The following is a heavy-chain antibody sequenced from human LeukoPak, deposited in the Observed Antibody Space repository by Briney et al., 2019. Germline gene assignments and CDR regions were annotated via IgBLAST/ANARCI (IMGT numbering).Heavy chain of an antibody. CDR3: ARGSSGWLY. Sequence: GGSLRLSCAASGFTFSSYAMHWVRQAPGKGLEWVAVISYDGSNKYYADSVKGRFTISRDNSKNTLYLQMNSLRAEDTAVYYCARGSSGWLYWGQGNLVTVSS. CDR2: ISYDGSNK. J-gene: IGHJ4*02. D-gene: IGHD6-19*01. V-gene: IGHV3-30*04. CDR1: GFTFSSYA.